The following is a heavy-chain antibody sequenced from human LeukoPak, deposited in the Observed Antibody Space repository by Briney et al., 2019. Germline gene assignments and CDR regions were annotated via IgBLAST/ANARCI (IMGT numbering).Heavy chain of an antibody. J-gene: IGHJ4*02. Sequence: PSQTLSLTCTVSSGSISSSNYYWSWIRQPAGKGLEWIGRISTTGSTNYNPSLNSRVTISIDTSKNQFSLKLSSVTAADTAVYYCARESRMIVASYYFDYWGQGTLVTVSS. CDR3: ARESRMIVASYYFDY. CDR1: SGSISSSNYY. V-gene: IGHV4-61*02. CDR2: ISTTGST. D-gene: IGHD3-22*01.